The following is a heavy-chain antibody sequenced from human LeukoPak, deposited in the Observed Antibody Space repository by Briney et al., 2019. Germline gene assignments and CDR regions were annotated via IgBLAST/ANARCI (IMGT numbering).Heavy chain of an antibody. CDR1: GGSISSGY. V-gene: IGHV4-34*01. CDR2: INHSGST. J-gene: IGHJ6*03. D-gene: IGHD3-22*01. CDR3: ARGYDSNGYIYYYYYMDV. Sequence: SETLSLTCTVSGGSISSGYWSWIRQPPGKGLEWIGEINHSGSTNYNPSLKSRLTISVDTSKNQFSLKLSSVTAADTAVYYCARGYDSNGYIYYYYYMDVWGKGATVTVSS.